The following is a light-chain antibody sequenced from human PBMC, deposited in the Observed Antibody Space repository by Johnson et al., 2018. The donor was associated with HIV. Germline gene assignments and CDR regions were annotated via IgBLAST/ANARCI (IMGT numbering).Light chain of an antibody. V-gene: IGLV1-51*02. Sequence: QSVLTQPPSVSAAPGQKVTISCSGSSSNIGNNYVSWYQQLPGTAPKLLIYENNKRPSGIPDRFSGSKSGTSATLGITGLQTGDEADYYCGTWDSSLGAGDGFGTWTKVTVL. CDR3: GTWDSSLGAGDG. CDR1: SSNIGNNY. J-gene: IGLJ1*01. CDR2: ENN.